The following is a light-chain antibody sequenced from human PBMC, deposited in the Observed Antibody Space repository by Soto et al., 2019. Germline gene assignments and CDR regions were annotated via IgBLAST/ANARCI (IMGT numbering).Light chain of an antibody. V-gene: IGLV2-23*02. CDR1: SSDVGSYNL. CDR3: CSYAGSSTYV. Sequence: QSVLTQPASVSGSPGQSITISCTGTSSDVGSYNLVSWYQQHPGKAPKLMIYEVNKRPSGVSNRFSGSKSGNTASLTISGLQADDEADYYCCSYAGSSTYVFGTGTKLTVL. CDR2: EVN. J-gene: IGLJ1*01.